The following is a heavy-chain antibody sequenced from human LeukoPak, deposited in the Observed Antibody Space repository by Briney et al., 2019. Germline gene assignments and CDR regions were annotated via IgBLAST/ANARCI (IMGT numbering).Heavy chain of an antibody. CDR2: ISSSSSYI. J-gene: IGHJ4*01. V-gene: IGHV3-21*01. CDR3: ARDFRGSGSYNDY. Sequence: GGSLRLSCAASGFTFSSYSTNWVRQAPGKGLEWVSSISSSSSYIYYADSVKGRFTISRDNAKNSLYLQMNSLRAEDTAVYYCARDFRGSGSYNDYWGQGTLVTVSS. D-gene: IGHD1-26*01. CDR1: GFTFSSYS.